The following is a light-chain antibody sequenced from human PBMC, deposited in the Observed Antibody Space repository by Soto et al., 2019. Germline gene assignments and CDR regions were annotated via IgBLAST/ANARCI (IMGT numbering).Light chain of an antibody. Sequence: DVQMTQSPSSLSAFVGDRVTITCRASQGIAPYLAWFQQKPGKVPKLLIYATSNLQSGVPSRFSGSGSWTDFTLTINNLQPEAVGTYYCQNYNRAPLTFGGGTKVEIK. CDR1: QGIAPY. CDR3: QNYNRAPLT. V-gene: IGKV1-27*01. J-gene: IGKJ4*01. CDR2: ATS.